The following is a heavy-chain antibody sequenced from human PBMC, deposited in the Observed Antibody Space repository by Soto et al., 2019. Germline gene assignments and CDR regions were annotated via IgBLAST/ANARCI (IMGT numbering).Heavy chain of an antibody. V-gene: IGHV3-74*01. J-gene: IGHJ4*02. CDR3: VRYTGVVY. D-gene: IGHD2-2*02. CDR2: INSDGTTA. Sequence: EVQLVESGGGLVQPGGSLRLSCAVSGFTFGTYWMHWVRQGPGKGLEWLSGINSDGTTAIYADSAKGRFTISRDNAENTRALRLNGLNVEDPAVYYCVRYTGVVYWGQGTLVTVSS. CDR1: GFTFGTYW.